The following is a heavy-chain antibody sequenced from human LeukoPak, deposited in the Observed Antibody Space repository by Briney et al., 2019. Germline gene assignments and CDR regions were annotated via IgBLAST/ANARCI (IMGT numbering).Heavy chain of an antibody. J-gene: IGHJ4*02. D-gene: IGHD5-12*01. Sequence: PGGSLRLSCAASGFTFSSYAMNWVRQAPGKGPEWGSGISDTGRSTYYADSVKGRFTISRSNSKNTLYLQMNSLRDEDTAVYYCAKVLRGLVYYGAYEDWGQGTLVTVSS. CDR2: ISDTGRST. V-gene: IGHV3-23*01. CDR3: AKVLRGLVYYGAYED. CDR1: GFTFSSYA.